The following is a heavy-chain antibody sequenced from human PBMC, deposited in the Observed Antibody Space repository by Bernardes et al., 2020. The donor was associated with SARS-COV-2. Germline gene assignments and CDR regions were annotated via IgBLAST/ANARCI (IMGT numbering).Heavy chain of an antibody. CDR3: VRGPSDGHGRFEY. V-gene: IGHV3-74*01. CDR1: GFTFSSSW. CDR2: INPDGRTT. J-gene: IGHJ4*02. Sequence: GGSLRLSCAASGFTFSSSWLHWVRQAPGKGLVWVSRINPDGRTTTYADSVKGRFTISRDNTKNTLYLQMNSLRAEDTGVYYCVRGPSDGHGRFEYWGQGTLGTVSS.